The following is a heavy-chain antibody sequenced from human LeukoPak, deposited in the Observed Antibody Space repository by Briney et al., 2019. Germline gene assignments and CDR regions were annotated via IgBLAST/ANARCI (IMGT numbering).Heavy chain of an antibody. V-gene: IGHV3-23*01. J-gene: IGHJ4*02. CDR2: INGDGDT. D-gene: IGHD6-19*01. Sequence: PGRSLRLSCAASGFTFRNYGMHWVRQAPGKGLEWVSSINGDGDTYYTDSVEGRFTLSRDNSRNTLYLQMNSLRAEDTAVYYCARSRSGSVAGTSDYWGQGTLVIVSS. CDR3: ARSRSGSVAGTSDY. CDR1: GFTFRNYG.